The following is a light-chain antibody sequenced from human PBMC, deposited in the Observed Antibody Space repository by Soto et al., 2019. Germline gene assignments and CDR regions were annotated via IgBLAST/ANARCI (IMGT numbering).Light chain of an antibody. CDR2: DVG. CDR1: SSDVGDYNY. J-gene: IGLJ3*02. Sequence: QSALTQPTSVSGSPGQSITISCTGSSSDVGDYNYVSWYQQHPGEAPKLMLFDVGNRPSGVSNRFSGSKSGNTASLTISGLQDEDEADYYCSSYTTSSPWVFGGGTKVTVL. CDR3: SSYTTSSPWV. V-gene: IGLV2-14*03.